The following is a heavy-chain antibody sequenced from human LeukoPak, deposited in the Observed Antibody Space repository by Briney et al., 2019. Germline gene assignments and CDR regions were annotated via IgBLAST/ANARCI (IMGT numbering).Heavy chain of an antibody. V-gene: IGHV1-69*13. D-gene: IGHD1-20*01. CDR3: ARLGAYNWNDEIWFDP. CDR2: IIPIFGTA. CDR1: GGTFSSYA. J-gene: IGHJ5*02. Sequence: ASVKVSCKASGGTFSSYAISWVRQAPGQGLEWMGGIIPIFGTANYAQKFQGRVTITADESTSTAYMELSSLRSEDTAVYYCARLGAYNWNDEIWFDPWGQGTLVTVSS.